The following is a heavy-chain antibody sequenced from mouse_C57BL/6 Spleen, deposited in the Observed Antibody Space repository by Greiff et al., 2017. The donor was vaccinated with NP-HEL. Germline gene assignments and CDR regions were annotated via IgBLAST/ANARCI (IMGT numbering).Heavy chain of an antibody. CDR1: GYTFTSYW. D-gene: IGHD2-4*01. Sequence: VQLQQPGTELVKPGASVKLSCKASGYTFTSYWMHWVKQRPGQGLEWIGNINPSNGGTNYNEKFKSKATLTVDKSSSTAYMQLNSLTSEDSAVYYCARGGDYDGYWYFDVWGTGTTVTVSS. J-gene: IGHJ1*03. CDR3: ARGGDYDGYWYFDV. V-gene: IGHV1-53*01. CDR2: INPSNGGT.